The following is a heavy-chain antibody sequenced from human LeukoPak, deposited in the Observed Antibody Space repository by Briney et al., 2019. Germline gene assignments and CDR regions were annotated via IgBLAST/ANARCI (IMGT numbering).Heavy chain of an antibody. CDR1: GFTLSDYW. Sequence: GGSLRLSCAASGFTLSDYWMNWVRQAPGKGPVWVSHITPDGRNIAYADSVKGRFTISRDSAKNTLYQQMNSLRVGDTAVYYCVSDGGGTTPYDCWGQGTLVTVSS. V-gene: IGHV3-74*01. CDR2: ITPDGRNI. J-gene: IGHJ4*02. CDR3: VSDGGGTTPYDC. D-gene: IGHD1-7*01.